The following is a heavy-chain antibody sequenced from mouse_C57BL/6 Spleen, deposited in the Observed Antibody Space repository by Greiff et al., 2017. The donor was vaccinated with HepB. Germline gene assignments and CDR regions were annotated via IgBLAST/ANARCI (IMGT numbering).Heavy chain of an antibody. V-gene: IGHV5-4*01. D-gene: IGHD4-1*01. Sequence: DVHLVESGGGLVKPGGSLKLSCAASGFTFSSYAMSWVRQTPEKRLEWVATISDGGSYTYYPDNVKGRFTISRDNAKNNLYLQMSHLKSEDTAMYYCARARTGTGAWFADWGQGTLVTVSA. CDR3: ARARTGTGAWFAD. J-gene: IGHJ3*01. CDR2: ISDGGSYT. CDR1: GFTFSSYA.